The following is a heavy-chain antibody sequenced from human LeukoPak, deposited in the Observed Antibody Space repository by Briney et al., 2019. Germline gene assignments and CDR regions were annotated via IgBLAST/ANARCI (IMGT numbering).Heavy chain of an antibody. CDR1: GFTFSSST. V-gene: IGHV3-30*03. D-gene: IGHD3-3*01. CDR3: ARGADTKPFWSGYWVDV. CDR2: ISYDESNK. J-gene: IGHJ6*02. Sequence: GGSLRLSCAASGFTFSSSTMHWVRQAPGKGLEWVAVISYDESNKYYADSVKGRFTISRDDSKNTLYLQMNSLRAEDTAVYYCARGADTKPFWSGYWVDVWGQGTTVTVSS.